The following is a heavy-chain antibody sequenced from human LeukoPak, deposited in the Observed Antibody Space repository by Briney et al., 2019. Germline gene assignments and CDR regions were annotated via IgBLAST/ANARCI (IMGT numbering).Heavy chain of an antibody. CDR2: ISYDGSNK. D-gene: IGHD4-23*01. Sequence: GRSLRLSCAASGFTFSSYAMHWVRHAPGKGLEWVAFISYDGSNKYYADSVKGRFTISRDNSKNTLYLEMNSLRAEDTAGYYCAKDGGTVVTFDYWGQGTLVTVSS. CDR1: GFTFSSYA. V-gene: IGHV3-30*04. CDR3: AKDGGTVVTFDY. J-gene: IGHJ4*02.